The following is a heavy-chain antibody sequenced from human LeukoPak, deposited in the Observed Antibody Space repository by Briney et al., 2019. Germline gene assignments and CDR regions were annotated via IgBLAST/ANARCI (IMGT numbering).Heavy chain of an antibody. D-gene: IGHD3-3*01. V-gene: IGHV1-2*02. J-gene: IGHJ4*02. CDR2: INPNSGGT. CDR1: GYTFTGYY. CDR3: VRGLGDPTQARYYDFWSGYYMDFDY. Sequence: ASVKVSCKASGYTFTGYYMHWVRQAPGQGLEWMGWINPNSGGTNYAQKFQGRVTMTRDTSISTAYMELSSLRSEDTAVYYCVRGLGDPTQARYYDFWSGYYMDFDYWGQGTLVTVSS.